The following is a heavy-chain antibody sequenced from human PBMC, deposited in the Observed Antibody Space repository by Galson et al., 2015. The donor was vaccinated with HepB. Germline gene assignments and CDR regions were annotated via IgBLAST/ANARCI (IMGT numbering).Heavy chain of an antibody. D-gene: IGHD3-3*01. J-gene: IGHJ4*02. V-gene: IGHV1-3*01. Sequence: SVKVSCKASGYTFTSYAMHWVRQAPGQRLEWMGWINAGNGNTKYSQKFQGRVTITRDTSASTAYMELSSLRSEDTAVYYCARADFAGHGARVVIPFDYWGQGTLVTVSS. CDR1: GYTFTSYA. CDR2: INAGNGNT. CDR3: ARADFAGHGARVVIPFDY.